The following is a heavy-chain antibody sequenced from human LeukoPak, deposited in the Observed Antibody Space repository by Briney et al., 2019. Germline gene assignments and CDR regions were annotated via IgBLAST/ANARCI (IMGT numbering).Heavy chain of an antibody. V-gene: IGHV3-21*05. CDR3: ARGRRPPLDY. J-gene: IGHJ4*02. CDR2: ISSSSSYI. Sequence: PGGSLRLSCAASGFTFSSYSVNWVRQAPGKGLEWVSYISSSSSYIYYADSVKGRFTISRDNAKNSLYLQMNSLRAEDTAVYYCARGRRPPLDYWGQGTLVTVSS. CDR1: GFTFSSYS. D-gene: IGHD6-25*01.